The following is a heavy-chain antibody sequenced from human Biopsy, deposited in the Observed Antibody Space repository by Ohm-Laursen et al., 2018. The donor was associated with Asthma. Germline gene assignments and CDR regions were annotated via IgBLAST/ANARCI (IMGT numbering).Heavy chain of an antibody. D-gene: IGHD2-15*01. Sequence: SETLSLTCPASGGSVSSGSYYWSWIRQPPGKGLAWVSYISYSGSTDYNPSLKSRLTISMDTSKNQFSLKLSSVTAVDTAVYYCARVPTTLRYFDLWGRGTLVTVSS. V-gene: IGHV4-61*01. CDR3: ARVPTTLRYFDL. CDR1: GGSVSSGSYY. CDR2: ISYSGST. J-gene: IGHJ2*01.